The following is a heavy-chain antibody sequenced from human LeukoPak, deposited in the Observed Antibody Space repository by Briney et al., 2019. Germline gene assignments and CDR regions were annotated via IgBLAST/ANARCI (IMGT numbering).Heavy chain of an antibody. D-gene: IGHD1-7*01. Sequence: PGGSLRLSCAASGFTVSSNYMSWVRQAPGKGLEWVSVIYSGGSTYYADSVKGRFTISRDNSKNTLYLQMNSLRAEDTAVYYCARIRNSYYFDYWGQGTLVTVSS. CDR1: GFTVSSNY. CDR2: IYSGGST. J-gene: IGHJ4*02. CDR3: ARIRNSYYFDY. V-gene: IGHV3-53*01.